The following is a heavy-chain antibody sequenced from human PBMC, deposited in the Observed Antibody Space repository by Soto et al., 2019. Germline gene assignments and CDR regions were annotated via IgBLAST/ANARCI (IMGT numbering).Heavy chain of an antibody. CDR1: GFTLSGSR. CDR3: TSQYCGGDCSRVDP. D-gene: IGHD2-21*02. Sequence: GGSLRLSCAASGFTLSGSRIHWVRQASGKGLEWVGRIRSKTDSYATAYAASVKGRFTISRDDSKNTAYLQMNSLKTEDTAVYYCTSQYCGGDCSRVDPWGQGTLVTVSS. J-gene: IGHJ5*02. CDR2: IRSKTDSYAT. V-gene: IGHV3-73*01.